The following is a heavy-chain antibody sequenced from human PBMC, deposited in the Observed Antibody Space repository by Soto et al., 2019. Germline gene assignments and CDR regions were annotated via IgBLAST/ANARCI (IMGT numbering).Heavy chain of an antibody. J-gene: IGHJ3*02. D-gene: IGHD4-17*01. CDR3: ARVLVTTSLDAFDI. V-gene: IGHV3-11*06. CDR2: ISSSSSYT. CDR1: GFTFSDYY. Sequence: QVQLVESGGGLVKPGGSLRLSCAASGFTFSDYYMSWIRQAPGKGLEWVSYISSSSSYTNYADSVKGRFTISRDNAKNSLYLQMNSLRAEDTAVYYCARVLVTTSLDAFDIWGQGTMVTVSS.